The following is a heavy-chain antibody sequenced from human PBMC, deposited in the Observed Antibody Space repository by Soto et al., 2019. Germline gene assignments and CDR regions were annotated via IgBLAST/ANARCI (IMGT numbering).Heavy chain of an antibody. D-gene: IGHD6-13*01. CDR1: GGSFSGYY. CDR2: INHSGST. Sequence: ETLSLTCAVSGGSFSGYYWSWIRQPPGKGLEWIGEINHSGSTNYNPSLKSRVTISVDTSKNQFSLKLSSVTAADTAVYYCALVLGYSSSWLLDYWGQGTLVTVSS. J-gene: IGHJ4*02. CDR3: ALVLGYSSSWLLDY. V-gene: IGHV4-34*01.